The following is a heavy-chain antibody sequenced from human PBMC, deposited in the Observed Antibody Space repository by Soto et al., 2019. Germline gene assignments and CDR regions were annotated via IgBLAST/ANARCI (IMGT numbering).Heavy chain of an antibody. CDR1: GYTFTGYY. V-gene: IGHV1-2*02. CDR3: ARTQTNDY. J-gene: IGHJ4*02. Sequence: ASVKVSCKASGYTFTGYYIHWVRQAPGQGLEWMGWINTNSGGTNYAQKFQGGVTMTRDTSISTAYMELSRLTSDDTAVYYCARTQTNDYWGQGTLVTVSS. CDR2: INTNSGGT.